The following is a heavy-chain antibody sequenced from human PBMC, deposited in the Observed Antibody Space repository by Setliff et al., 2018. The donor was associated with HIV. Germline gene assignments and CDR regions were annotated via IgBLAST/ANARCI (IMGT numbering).Heavy chain of an antibody. V-gene: IGHV4-59*08. Sequence: SETLSLTCTVSGGSMNANHWSWIRQSPGKGPEWIAYIHVSGSTYFNPSLSSRVTILIDTSNNQFSLRLSSVTAADTAVYYCARTGYAFDVWGLGTMVT. J-gene: IGHJ3*01. CDR2: IHVSGST. CDR3: ARTGYAFDV. CDR1: GGSMNANH.